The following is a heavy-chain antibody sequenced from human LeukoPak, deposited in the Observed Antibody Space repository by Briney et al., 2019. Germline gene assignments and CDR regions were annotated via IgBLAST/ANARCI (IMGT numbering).Heavy chain of an antibody. D-gene: IGHD2-2*02. J-gene: IGHJ6*03. CDR1: GYSISSGCY. CDR2: IYHSGST. CDR3: ARIDDIVVVLAAIQGGDYYYCMDV. V-gene: IGHV4-38-2*01. Sequence: SETLSLTCAVSGYSISSGCYWGWIRQPPGKGLEWIGSIYHSGSTYYNPSLKSRVTISVDTSKNQFSLKLSSVTAADTAVYYCARIDDIVVVLAAIQGGDYYYCMDVWGKGTTVTVSS.